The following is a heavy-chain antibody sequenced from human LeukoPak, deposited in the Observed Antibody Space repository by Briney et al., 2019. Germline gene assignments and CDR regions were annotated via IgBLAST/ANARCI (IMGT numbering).Heavy chain of an antibody. CDR2: ISGSGGST. J-gene: IGHJ6*02. Sequence: HPGGSLRLSCAASGFTFSSYAMSWVRQAPGKGLEWVSAISGSGGSTYYADSVKGRFTISRDNSKNTLYLQMNSLRAEDTAVYYCANQRGGLRFSYPGPKYYYGMDVWGQGTTVTVSS. V-gene: IGHV3-23*01. D-gene: IGHD3-3*01. CDR3: ANQRGGLRFSYPGPKYYYGMDV. CDR1: GFTFSSYA.